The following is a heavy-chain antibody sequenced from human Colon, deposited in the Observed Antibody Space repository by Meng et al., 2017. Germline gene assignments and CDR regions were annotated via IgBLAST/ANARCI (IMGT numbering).Heavy chain of an antibody. Sequence: VELWESWVNLVKPGGSLRLSCAASGFTFSNYAMSWVRQAPGKGLEWVSTITTGDTYYADSVKGRFTVSRDNSKSTMFLQMNSLRAEDTAMYFCSKRGVTGQYNFENWGQGTLVTVSS. CDR2: ITTGDT. J-gene: IGHJ4*02. CDR3: SKRGVTGQYNFEN. V-gene: IGHV3-23*01. D-gene: IGHD3-10*01. CDR1: GFTFSNYA.